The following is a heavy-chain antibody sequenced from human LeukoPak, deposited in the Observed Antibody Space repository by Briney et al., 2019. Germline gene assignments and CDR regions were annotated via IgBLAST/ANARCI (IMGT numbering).Heavy chain of an antibody. J-gene: IGHJ4*02. CDR3: ARDQGRSYYFDY. CDR1: GYTVTGYY. Sequence: ASVKVSCKASGYTVTGYYMHWVRQPPGQGRDWVGWINPNSGGTNYAQKFQGRVTMTRDTSISTAYMELSRLRSDDTPVYYCARDQGRSYYFDYWGQGTLVTVPS. CDR2: INPNSGGT. V-gene: IGHV1-2*02.